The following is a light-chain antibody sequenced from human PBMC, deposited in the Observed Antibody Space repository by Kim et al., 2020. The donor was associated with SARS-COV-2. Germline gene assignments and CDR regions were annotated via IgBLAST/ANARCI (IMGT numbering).Light chain of an antibody. Sequence: SALAATVGDRVPITCRASQTLSGRLAWYQQKPGKAPKLLIFDASTLESGVPSRFRGSGSGTDFILTISSLQPDDSATYYCQHRKTFGQGTKVDIK. V-gene: IGKV1-5*01. CDR2: DAS. CDR3: QHRKT. CDR1: QTLSGR. J-gene: IGKJ1*01.